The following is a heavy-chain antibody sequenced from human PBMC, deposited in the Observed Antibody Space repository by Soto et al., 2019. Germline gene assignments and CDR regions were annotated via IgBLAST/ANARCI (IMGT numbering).Heavy chain of an antibody. CDR3: VRELPSSFYFDY. J-gene: IGHJ4*02. V-gene: IGHV1-46*01. D-gene: IGHD3-16*02. CDR1: GGTFSSYA. Sequence: ASVKVSCKASGGTFSSYAISWVRQAPGQGLEWIGIIKAGGDTTIYARNFQDRVTMTWDTSTSTVYMELSSLRSDDTAVFSCVRELPSSFYFDYWGQGTLVTVSS. CDR2: IKAGGDTT.